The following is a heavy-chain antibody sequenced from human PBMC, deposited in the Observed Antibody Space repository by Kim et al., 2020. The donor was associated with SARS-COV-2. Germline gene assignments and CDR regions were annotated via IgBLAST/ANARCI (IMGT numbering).Heavy chain of an antibody. V-gene: IGHV1-8*01. J-gene: IGHJ3*02. D-gene: IGHD3-22*01. CDR3: ARGYDSSGFRFPDAFDI. CDR1: GYTFTSYD. Sequence: ASVKVSCKASGYTFTSYDINWVRQATGQGLEWMGWMNPNSGNTGYAQKFQGRVTMTRNTSISTAYMELSSLRSEDTAVYYCARGYDSSGFRFPDAFDIWGQGTMVTVSS. CDR2: MNPNSGNT.